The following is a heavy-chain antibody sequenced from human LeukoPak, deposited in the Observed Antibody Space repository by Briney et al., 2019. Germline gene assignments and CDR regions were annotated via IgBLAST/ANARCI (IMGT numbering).Heavy chain of an antibody. D-gene: IGHD1/OR15-1a*01. J-gene: IGHJ4*02. V-gene: IGHV4-59*01. CDR3: ARGNNRNGGFYFDH. CDR1: GGSISSFY. Sequence: PSETLSLTCTVSGGSISSFYWFWIRQPPGRGLESIGFIRHSGYTSYNPSLKSRVAISVDTSKKQFSLRLSSVTAADTAVYYCARGNNRNGGFYFDHWGQGAPVPVSS. CDR2: IRHSGYT.